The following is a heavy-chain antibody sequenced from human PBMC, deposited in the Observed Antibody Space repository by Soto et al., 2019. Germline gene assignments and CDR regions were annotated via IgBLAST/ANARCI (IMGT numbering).Heavy chain of an antibody. Sequence: SETLSLTCTVSGGSISSYYWSWIRQPPGKGLEWIGYIYYSGSTNYNPSLKSRVTISVDTSKNQFSLKLSSVTAADTAVYYCARASAILKFDYWGQGTLVTLSS. CDR3: ARASAILKFDY. V-gene: IGHV4-59*01. CDR1: GGSISSYY. J-gene: IGHJ4*02. CDR2: IYYSGST.